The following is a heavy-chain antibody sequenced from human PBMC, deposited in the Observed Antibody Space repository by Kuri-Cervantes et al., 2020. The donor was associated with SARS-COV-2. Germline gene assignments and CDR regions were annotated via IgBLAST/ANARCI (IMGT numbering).Heavy chain of an antibody. Sequence: ESLKISCTVSGDSVSSGNYYWSWIRQPPGKGLEWIGYNYHSRNTNYNPSLKSRVSISVDMSRNQFSLKLRSVTAADTAVYYCARVGGQVAGTLYFQHWGQGTLVTVSS. D-gene: IGHD6-19*01. V-gene: IGHV4-61*01. J-gene: IGHJ1*01. CDR3: ARVGGQVAGTLYFQH. CDR1: GDSVSSGNYY. CDR2: NYHSRNT.